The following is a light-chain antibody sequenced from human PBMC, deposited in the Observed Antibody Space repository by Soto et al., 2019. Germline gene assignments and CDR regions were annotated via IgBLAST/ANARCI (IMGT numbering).Light chain of an antibody. Sequence: DLQMTQSPSSLSASVGDRVTITCRASQSISSYLNWYQQKPGTAPKLLIYAASSLQSGVPSRFSGSGSGTDFTLTISSLQPEDFATYYCQQSYSTTVTFGPGTKVDIK. CDR1: QSISSY. V-gene: IGKV1-39*01. CDR3: QQSYSTTVT. J-gene: IGKJ3*01. CDR2: AAS.